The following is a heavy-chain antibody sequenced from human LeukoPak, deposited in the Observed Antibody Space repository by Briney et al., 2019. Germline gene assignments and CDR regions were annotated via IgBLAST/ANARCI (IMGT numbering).Heavy chain of an antibody. CDR2: IKQDGSEK. Sequence: RGSLRHSCAASGFTFSSYWMSWVRQALGEGVVWVANIKQDGSEKYYVDSVKGRFTIFRDNAKNSLYLQMNRLRAEDTAVYDCARDPSLYYGDYVSLGNAFDIWGQGTMVTVSS. D-gene: IGHD4-17*01. V-gene: IGHV3-7*01. J-gene: IGHJ3*02. CDR1: GFTFSSYW. CDR3: ARDPSLYYGDYVSLGNAFDI.